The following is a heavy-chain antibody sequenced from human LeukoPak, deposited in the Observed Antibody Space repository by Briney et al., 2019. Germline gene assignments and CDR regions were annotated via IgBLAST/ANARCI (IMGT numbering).Heavy chain of an antibody. CDR2: INPNNGGT. Sequence: ASVKVSCKASGYTFTGYYMHWVRQAPGQGLEWMGWINPNNGGTSYAQKFQGRVTMTRDTYITTAYMELPSLTSDDTAVYYCARVRAGKGWGAFDIWGQGTMVTVSS. CDR3: ARVRAGKGWGAFDI. D-gene: IGHD3-10*01. V-gene: IGHV1-2*02. J-gene: IGHJ3*02. CDR1: GYTFTGYY.